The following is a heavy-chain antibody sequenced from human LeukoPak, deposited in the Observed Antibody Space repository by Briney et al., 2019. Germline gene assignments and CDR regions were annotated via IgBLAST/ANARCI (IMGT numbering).Heavy chain of an antibody. D-gene: IGHD5-18*01. Sequence: PSETLSLTCTVSGGSISSYYWSWIRQPPGKGLEWIGYIYYSGSTNYNPSLKSRVTISVDTSKNQFSLKLSSVTAADTAVYYCARAYLDTAMVTRSPHFGYWGQGTLVTVSS. V-gene: IGHV4-59*01. CDR1: GGSISSYY. CDR3: ARAYLDTAMVTRSPHFGY. J-gene: IGHJ4*02. CDR2: IYYSGST.